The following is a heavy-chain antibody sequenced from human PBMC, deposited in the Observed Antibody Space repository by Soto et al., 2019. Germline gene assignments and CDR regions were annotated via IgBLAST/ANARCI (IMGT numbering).Heavy chain of an antibody. V-gene: IGHV4-39*01. D-gene: IGHD6-13*01. CDR2: IYYSGST. Sequence: QLQLQEPGPGLVKPSETLSLTCTVSGGSISSSSYYWGWIRLPPGKGLEWIGSIYYSGSTYYNPSLKSRVTISVDTAKQQFSLKLSSVTAAHTVEYYCARHGPSSSCYLFDNCGHGTLVTV. CDR3: ARHGPSSSCYLFDN. J-gene: IGHJ4*01. CDR1: GGSISSSSYY.